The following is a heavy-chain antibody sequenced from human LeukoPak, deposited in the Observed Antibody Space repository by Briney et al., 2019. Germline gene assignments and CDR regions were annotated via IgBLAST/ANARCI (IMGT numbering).Heavy chain of an antibody. D-gene: IGHD2-2*01. CDR3: ARPATYGCSSTSCYLDPFDY. Sequence: ASVKVSCKASGYTFTSYGISWVRQAPGQGLEWMGWISAYNGNTNYAQKLQGRVTMTTDTSTSTAYMELRSLRSDDTAVYYCARPATYGCSSTSCYLDPFDYWGQGTLVTVS. CDR2: ISAYNGNT. V-gene: IGHV1-18*01. J-gene: IGHJ4*02. CDR1: GYTFTSYG.